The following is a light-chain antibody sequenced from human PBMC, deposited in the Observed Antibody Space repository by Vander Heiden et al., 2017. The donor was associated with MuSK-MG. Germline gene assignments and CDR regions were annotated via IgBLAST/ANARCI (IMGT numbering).Light chain of an antibody. CDR3: QQYGSAPVT. J-gene: IGKJ4*01. CDR2: SES. CDR1: DSVSNHH. Sequence: DIVLTQSPGSLSLSPGESATLPCPASDSVSNHHLGSYQQKPGQSPRLIIHSESKRAAGGPDRFSATGCETDFTLTIDRREPEDFAVYYCQQYGSAPVTFGGGTKVEIK. V-gene: IGKV3-20*01.